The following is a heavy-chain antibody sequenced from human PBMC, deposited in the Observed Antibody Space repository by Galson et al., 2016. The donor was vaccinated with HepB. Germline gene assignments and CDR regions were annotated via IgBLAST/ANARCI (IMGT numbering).Heavy chain of an antibody. D-gene: IGHD5-12*01. CDR2: IYYTGST. CDR3: ARHITSGYYVYYFDY. Sequence: ETLSLTCTVSGDSISSYSNYWAWIRQPPGKGLEWIGSIYYTGSTYYNPSLKSRLTMSVDTSKNQFSLKLTSVTAADEAVYYCARHITSGYYVYYFDYWGQGALVTVSS. CDR1: GDSISSYSNY. V-gene: IGHV4-39*01. J-gene: IGHJ4*02.